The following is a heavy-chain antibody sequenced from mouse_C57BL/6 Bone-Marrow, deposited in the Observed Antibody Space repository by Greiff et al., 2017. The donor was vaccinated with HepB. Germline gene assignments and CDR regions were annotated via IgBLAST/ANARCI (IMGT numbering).Heavy chain of an antibody. V-gene: IGHV1-42*01. J-gene: IGHJ4*01. Sequence: VQLQQSGPELVKPGASVKISCKASGYSFTGYYMNWVKQSPEKSLEWIGEINPSTGGTTYNQKFKAKATLTVDKSSSTAYMQLKSLTSEDSAVYYCAPYYYGVWGQGTSVTVSS. CDR3: APYYYGV. CDR1: GYSFTGYY. CDR2: INPSTGGT. D-gene: IGHD1-1*01.